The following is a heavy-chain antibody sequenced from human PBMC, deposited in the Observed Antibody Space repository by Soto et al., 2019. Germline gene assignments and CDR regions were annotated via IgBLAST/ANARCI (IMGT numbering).Heavy chain of an antibody. D-gene: IGHD6-19*01. CDR1: GFTFKTYN. J-gene: IGHJ4*02. Sequence: GGSLRLSCAASGFTFKTYNMNWVRQAPGKGLEWVSYIGTSGTPVYYADSVKGRFTISRDNAKNSLFLQMHSLRDEDTALYFCARDPSPDSSGWYYFDYWGQGTLVTVSS. CDR2: IGTSGTPV. V-gene: IGHV3-48*02. CDR3: ARDPSPDSSGWYYFDY.